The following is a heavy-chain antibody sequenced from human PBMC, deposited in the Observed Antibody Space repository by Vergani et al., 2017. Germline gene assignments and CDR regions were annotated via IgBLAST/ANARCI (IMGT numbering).Heavy chain of an antibody. J-gene: IGHJ4*02. Sequence: EVQLVESGGGLLQPGGSLRLSCAASGFTVSSNYMSWVRQAPGKGLEWVSVIYSGGSTYYADSVKGRFTISRDNSKNTLYLQMNSLRAEDTAVYYCARVDTAMVTFDYWGQGTLVTVSS. CDR2: IYSGGST. V-gene: IGHV3-53*01. CDR1: GFTVSSNY. CDR3: ARVDTAMVTFDY. D-gene: IGHD5-18*01.